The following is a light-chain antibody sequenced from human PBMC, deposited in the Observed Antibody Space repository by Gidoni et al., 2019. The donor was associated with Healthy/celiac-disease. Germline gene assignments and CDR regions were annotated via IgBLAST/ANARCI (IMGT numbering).Light chain of an antibody. CDR3: QQYGSSLIT. Sequence: EIVLTQSPGTLSLSPGERATLSCRASQSVSSSYLAWYQQKPGQAPRLLIYGASSRATGIPDRFSGSGSGTDFPLTISRLDPEDFAVYYCQQYGSSLITFGGGTKVEIK. CDR2: GAS. V-gene: IGKV3-20*01. CDR1: QSVSSSY. J-gene: IGKJ4*01.